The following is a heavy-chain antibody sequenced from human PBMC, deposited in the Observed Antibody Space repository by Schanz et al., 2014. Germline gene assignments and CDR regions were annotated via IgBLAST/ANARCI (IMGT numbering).Heavy chain of an antibody. Sequence: QVQLVQSGAEVKKPGASVKVSCTASGFNFNNYDINWVRQATGQGLEWMGWINTGSGDTKYPQKLQGRVTMTTDTSTSTAYMELRSLRSDDTAVYYCARDAADFYDILTEEDYWGQGTLVTVSS. CDR1: GFNFNNYD. CDR2: INTGSGDT. D-gene: IGHD3-9*01. CDR3: ARDAADFYDILTEEDY. J-gene: IGHJ4*02. V-gene: IGHV1-18*04.